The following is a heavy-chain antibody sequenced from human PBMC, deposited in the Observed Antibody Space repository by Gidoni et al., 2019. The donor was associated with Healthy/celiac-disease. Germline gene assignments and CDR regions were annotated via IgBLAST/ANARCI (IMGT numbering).Heavy chain of an antibody. CDR3: TTDMGRTTVTTHYYYYYGMDV. J-gene: IGHJ6*02. D-gene: IGHD4-17*01. CDR1: GFTLSTAW. Sequence: EVQLVESGGGLGKPGGSLRLSCAASGFTLSTAWMRWVRRAPGTGLEWVGRIKSKTDGGTTDYAAPVKGRFTISRDDSTNTLYLQMNSLKTEDTAVYYCTTDMGRTTVTTHYYYYYGMDVWGQGTTVTVSS. CDR2: IKSKTDGGTT. V-gene: IGHV3-15*01.